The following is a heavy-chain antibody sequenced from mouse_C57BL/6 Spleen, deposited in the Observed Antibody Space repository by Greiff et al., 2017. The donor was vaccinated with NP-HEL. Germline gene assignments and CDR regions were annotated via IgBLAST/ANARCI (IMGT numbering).Heavy chain of an antibody. CDR2: IHPNSGST. V-gene: IGHV1-64*01. CDR1: GYTFTSYW. Sequence: QVQLQQPGAELVKPGASVKLSCKASGYTFTSYWMHWVKQRPGQGLEWIGMIHPNSGSTNYNEKFKSKATLTVDKSSSTAYVQLSSLTSEDSAVYYCARSYDYYAMDYWGQGTSVTVSS. D-gene: IGHD6-5*01. CDR3: ARSYDYYAMDY. J-gene: IGHJ4*01.